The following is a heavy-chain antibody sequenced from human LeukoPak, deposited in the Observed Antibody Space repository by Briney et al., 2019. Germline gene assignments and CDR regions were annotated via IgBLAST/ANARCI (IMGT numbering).Heavy chain of an antibody. V-gene: IGHV3-23*01. D-gene: IGHD6-6*01. J-gene: IGHJ4*02. CDR1: GFTFSSYG. CDR2: ISDDATST. CDR3: ARRVEYSSSSGGYFGY. Sequence: PGGSLRLSCAASGFTFSSYGMNWVRQAPGKGLEWVSAISDDATSTYYADSVKGRLTISRDNSKNTLFLQMKSLRAEDTAVYYCARRVEYSSSSGGYFGYWGLGTLVTVSS.